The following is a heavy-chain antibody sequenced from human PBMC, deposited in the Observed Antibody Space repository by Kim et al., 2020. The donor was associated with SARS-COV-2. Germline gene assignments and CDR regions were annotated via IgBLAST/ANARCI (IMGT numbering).Heavy chain of an antibody. D-gene: IGHD3-10*01. CDR3: ARGDGSGSYFVGYYYYYGMDV. V-gene: IGHV1-18*04. J-gene: IGHJ6*02. CDR2: ISAYNGNT. Sequence: ASVKVSCKGSGYTFTSYGISWVRQAPGQGLEWMGWISAYNGNTNYAQKLQGRVTMTTDTSTSTAYMELRSLRSDDTAVYYCARGDGSGSYFVGYYYYYGMDVWGQGTTVTVSS. CDR1: GYTFTSYG.